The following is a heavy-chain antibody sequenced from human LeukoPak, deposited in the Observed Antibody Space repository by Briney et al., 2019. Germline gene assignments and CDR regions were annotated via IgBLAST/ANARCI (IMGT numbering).Heavy chain of an antibody. CDR2: IYSGGST. J-gene: IGHJ4*02. V-gene: IGHV3-66*01. CDR3: ARGRPPSFFDY. D-gene: IGHD3-16*02. Sequence: EGSLRLSCAASGFTVSRNYMSWVRQAPGKGLEWVSVIYSGGSTYYADSVKGRFTISRDSSKNTLYLQMNSLRAEDTAVYYCARGRPPSFFDYWGQGTLVTVSS. CDR1: GFTVSRNY.